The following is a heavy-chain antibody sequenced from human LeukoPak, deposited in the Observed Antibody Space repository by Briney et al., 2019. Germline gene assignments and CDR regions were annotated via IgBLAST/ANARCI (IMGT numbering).Heavy chain of an antibody. D-gene: IGHD3-22*01. CDR2: IRSKAYGGTT. CDR3: TSFLVVSSGYEFDY. V-gene: IGHV3-49*04. CDR1: GFTFGDYA. J-gene: IGHJ4*02. Sequence: GGSLRLSCTASGFTFGDYAMSWVRQAPGKGLEWVGFIRSKAYGGTTEYAASVKGRFTISRDDSKSIAYLQMNNLKTEDTAVYYCTSFLVVSSGYEFDYWGQGTLVTVSS.